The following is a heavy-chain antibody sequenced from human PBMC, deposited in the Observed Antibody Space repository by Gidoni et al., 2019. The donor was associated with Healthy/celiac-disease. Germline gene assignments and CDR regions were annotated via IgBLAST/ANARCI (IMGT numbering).Heavy chain of an antibody. CDR1: GGSFSGYY. CDR2: INHSGST. CDR3: ARVGGYDFWSGYYRALPGPWDY. D-gene: IGHD3-3*01. Sequence: QVQLQQWGAGLLKPSETLSLTCAVYGGSFSGYYWSWIRQPPGKGLEWIGEINHSGSTNYNPSLKSRVTISVDTSKNQFSLKLSSVTAADTAVYYCARVGGYDFWSGYYRALPGPWDYWGQGTLVTVSS. V-gene: IGHV4-34*01. J-gene: IGHJ4*02.